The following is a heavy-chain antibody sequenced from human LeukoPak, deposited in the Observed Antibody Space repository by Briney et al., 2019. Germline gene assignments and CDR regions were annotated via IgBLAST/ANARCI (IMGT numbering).Heavy chain of an antibody. CDR2: INHSGST. D-gene: IGHD4-23*01. CDR3: ARRDYGGSYGFDV. J-gene: IGHJ3*01. Sequence: PSETLSLTCAVYGGSFSGYYWNWIRQPPGKGLEWIGEINHSGSTIYNPSLKSRVTISVDTSKNQFSLRLSSVTAADTAVYYCARRDYGGSYGFDVWGQGTLVTVSS. CDR1: GGSFSGYY. V-gene: IGHV4-34*01.